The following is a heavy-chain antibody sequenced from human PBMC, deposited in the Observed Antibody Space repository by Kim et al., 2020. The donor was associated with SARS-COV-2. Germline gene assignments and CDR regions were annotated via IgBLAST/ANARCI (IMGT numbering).Heavy chain of an antibody. J-gene: IGHJ4*02. D-gene: IGHD3-3*01. CDR1: GFTFSSYS. Sequence: GGSLRLSCAASGFTFSSYSMNWVRQAPGKGLEWVSYISSSSSTIYYADSVKGRFTISRDNAKNSLYLQMNSLRAEDTAVYYCARSPYDFWSGYDDYWGQGTLVTVSS. CDR3: ARSPYDFWSGYDDY. CDR2: ISSSSSTI. V-gene: IGHV3-48*04.